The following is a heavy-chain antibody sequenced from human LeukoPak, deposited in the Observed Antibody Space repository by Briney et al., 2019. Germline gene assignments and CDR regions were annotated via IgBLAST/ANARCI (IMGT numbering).Heavy chain of an antibody. Sequence: GGSLRLSCAASGFTFSSYGMHWVRQAPGKGLEWVAVIWYDGSNKYYADSVKGRFTISRDNSKNTLYLQMNSLRAEDTAVYYCARPDRSPDYYYYYGMDVLGQGTTVTVSS. J-gene: IGHJ6*02. CDR1: GFTFSSYG. CDR2: IWYDGSNK. V-gene: IGHV3-33*01. D-gene: IGHD1-14*01. CDR3: ARPDRSPDYYYYYGMDV.